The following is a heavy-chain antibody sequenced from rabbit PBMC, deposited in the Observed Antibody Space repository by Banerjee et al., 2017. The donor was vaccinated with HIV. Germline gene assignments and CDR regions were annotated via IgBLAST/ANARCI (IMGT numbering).Heavy chain of an antibody. V-gene: IGHV1S45*01. CDR3: AREAYVLFSNYTL. J-gene: IGHJ3*01. CDR2: IGAGTSVRT. Sequence: EESGGGLVQPEGSLTLTCKASGLDFSSGYWICWVRQAPGKGLEWIACIGAGTSVRTIYASWAKRRFDFSTPTSPPVTLQFTSLAAPETARYFCAREAYVLFSNYTLWGQGPLVTVS. CDR1: GLDFSSGYW. D-gene: IGHD8-1*01.